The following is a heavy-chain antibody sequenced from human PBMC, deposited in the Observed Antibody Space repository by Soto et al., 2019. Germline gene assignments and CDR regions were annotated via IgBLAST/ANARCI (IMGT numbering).Heavy chain of an antibody. CDR2: FYYTGST. J-gene: IGHJ3*02. CDR1: GDSVSSGTYY. CDR3: ARDLRYCSGGSCYSHDAFDI. Sequence: QVQLQESGPGLVKPSETLSLTCTVSGDSVSSGTYYWGWIRQPPGKGLEWIGYFYYTGSTNYNPSLKSRVTISVNTSKNQFSLKLSSVTAADTAVYYCARDLRYCSGGSCYSHDAFDIWGQGTMDTVSS. V-gene: IGHV4-61*01. D-gene: IGHD2-15*01.